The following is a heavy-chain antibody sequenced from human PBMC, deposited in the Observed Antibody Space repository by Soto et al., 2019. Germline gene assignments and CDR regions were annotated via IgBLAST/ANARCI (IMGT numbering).Heavy chain of an antibody. CDR2: ISSNGGST. Sequence: GGSLRLSCAASGFTFSSYAMHWVRQAPGKGLEYVSAISSNGGSTYYANSVKGRFTISRDNSKNTLYLQKGSLRAEDMAVYYCAREGSSGLRYFDWLPTQDWYFDLWGRGTLVTVSS. V-gene: IGHV3-64*01. CDR3: AREGSSGLRYFDWLPTQDWYFDL. D-gene: IGHD3-9*01. J-gene: IGHJ2*01. CDR1: GFTFSSYA.